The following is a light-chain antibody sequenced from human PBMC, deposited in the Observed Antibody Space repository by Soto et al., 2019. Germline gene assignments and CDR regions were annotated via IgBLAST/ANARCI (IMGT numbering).Light chain of an antibody. CDR3: SSYTSSSTLV. V-gene: IGLV2-14*01. CDR2: EVS. Sequence: QSALTQPASVSGSPGQSITISCTGTSSDVVGYNYVSWYQQHPGKAPKLMIYEVSNRPSGVSNRFSGSKSGNTASLTISGLQDEDEADYYCSSYTSSSTLVFGTGTKLTLL. CDR1: SSDVVGYNY. J-gene: IGLJ1*01.